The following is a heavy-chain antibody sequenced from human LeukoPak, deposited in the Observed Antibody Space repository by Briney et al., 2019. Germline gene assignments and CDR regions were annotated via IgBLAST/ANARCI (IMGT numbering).Heavy chain of an antibody. Sequence: SETLSLTCTVSGGSISSYYWSWIRQPPGKGLEWIGSIYYSGSTYYNPSLKSRVTISVDTSKNQFSLKLSSVTAADTAVYYCARHDPRVPIFDYWGQGTLVTVSS. V-gene: IGHV4-39*01. CDR1: GGSISSYY. CDR2: IYYSGST. D-gene: IGHD4/OR15-4a*01. J-gene: IGHJ4*02. CDR3: ARHDPRVPIFDY.